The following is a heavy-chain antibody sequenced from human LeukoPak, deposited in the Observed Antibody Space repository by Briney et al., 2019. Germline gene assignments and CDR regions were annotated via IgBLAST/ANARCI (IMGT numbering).Heavy chain of an antibody. Sequence: GGSLRLSCAASGFTFSSYGMHRVRQAPGKGLEWVAFIRYDGSNKYYADSVKGRFTISRDNSKSTLYLQMNSLRAEDTAVYYCARVRQQLVADWGQGTLVTVSS. V-gene: IGHV3-30*02. CDR2: IRYDGSNK. J-gene: IGHJ4*02. CDR1: GFTFSSYG. CDR3: ARVRQQLVAD. D-gene: IGHD6-13*01.